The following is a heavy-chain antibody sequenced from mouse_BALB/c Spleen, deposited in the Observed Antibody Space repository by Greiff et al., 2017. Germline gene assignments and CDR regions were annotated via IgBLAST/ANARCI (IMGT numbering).Heavy chain of an antibody. CDR3: ARYWDEYYFDY. J-gene: IGHJ2*01. V-gene: IGHV1S137*01. Sequence: QVQLQQSGAELVRPGVSVKISCKGSGYTFTDYAMHWVKQSHAKSLEWIGVISTYYGDASYNQKFKGKATMTVDKSSSTAYMELARLTSEDSAIYYCARYWDEYYFDYWGQGTTLTVAA. CDR1: GYTFTDYA. CDR2: ISTYYGDA. D-gene: IGHD4-1*01.